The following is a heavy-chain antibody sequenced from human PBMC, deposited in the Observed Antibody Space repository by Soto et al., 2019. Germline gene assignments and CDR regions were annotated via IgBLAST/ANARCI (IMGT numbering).Heavy chain of an antibody. J-gene: IGHJ6*02. D-gene: IGHD2-15*01. Sequence: ASVKVSCKASGYTFTSYDINWVRQATGQGLEWMGWMNPNSGNTGYAQKFQGRVTMTRNTSISTAYMEMSSLRSEDTAVYYCARGLSCSGGSCLLYYYGMDVWGQGTTVTAAS. CDR3: ARGLSCSGGSCLLYYYGMDV. CDR2: MNPNSGNT. CDR1: GYTFTSYD. V-gene: IGHV1-8*01.